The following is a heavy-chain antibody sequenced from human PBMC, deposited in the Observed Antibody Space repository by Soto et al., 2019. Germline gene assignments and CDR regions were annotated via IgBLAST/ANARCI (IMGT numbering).Heavy chain of an antibody. CDR1: GGSISGYY. CDR2: IYSDGTT. V-gene: IGHV4-4*07. CDR3: SRVGCSNSKCYTRGMDV. D-gene: IGHD2-2*01. Sequence: SEILSLTCTVSGGSISGYYWSWVRQPAGKGLEWVGRIYSDGTTNYSPSLKSRVTMSLDTSKDQFSLHLNSVTAADTAVYYCSRVGCSNSKCYTRGMDVWGQGTTVTVSS. J-gene: IGHJ6*02.